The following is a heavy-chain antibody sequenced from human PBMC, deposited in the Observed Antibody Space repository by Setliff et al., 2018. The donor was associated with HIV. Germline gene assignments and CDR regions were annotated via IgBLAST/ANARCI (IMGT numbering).Heavy chain of an antibody. J-gene: IGHJ6*03. CDR1: GGTFSSYP. CDR2: IIPIFGTT. V-gene: IGHV1-69*13. CDR3: ARGRNYDSSGYGDYYYYMDV. D-gene: IGHD3-22*01. Sequence: SVKVSCKASGGTFSSYPISWVRQAPGQGLEWMGGIIPIFGTTHYAQKFQGRVTITADESTSTAYMQLSSLRSDDTAVYYCARGRNYDSSGYGDYYYYMDVWGKGTTVTVSS.